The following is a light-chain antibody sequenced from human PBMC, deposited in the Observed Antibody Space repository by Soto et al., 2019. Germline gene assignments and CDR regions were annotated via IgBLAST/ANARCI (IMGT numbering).Light chain of an antibody. CDR1: SSDVGGYNY. J-gene: IGLJ1*01. V-gene: IGLV2-14*01. CDR3: SSYTSSSTPYV. CDR2: EVS. Sequence: QSVLTQPASVSGSPVQSITISCTGTSSDVGGYNYVSWYQQHPGKAPKLMIYEVSNWPSGVSNRFSGSKSGNTASLTISGLQAEDEADYYCSSYTSSSTPYVFGTGTKLTVL.